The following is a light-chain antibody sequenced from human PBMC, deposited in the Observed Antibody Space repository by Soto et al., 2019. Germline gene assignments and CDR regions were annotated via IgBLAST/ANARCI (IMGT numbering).Light chain of an antibody. V-gene: IGLV2-8*01. CDR3: SSYASSSTYV. CDR2: EVN. Sequence: QSALTQPPSASGSPGQSVAISCTGTSSDVGGYNYVSWYQQHPGKAPKLMIYEVNKRHSGVPDRCAGSKSGNTASLTVSGLQAEDEADYYCSSYASSSTYVFGSGTKVTVL. J-gene: IGLJ1*01. CDR1: SSDVGGYNY.